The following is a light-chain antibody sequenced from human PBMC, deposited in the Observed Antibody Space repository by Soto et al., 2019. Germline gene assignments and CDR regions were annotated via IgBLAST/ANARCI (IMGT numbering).Light chain of an antibody. J-gene: IGKJ1*01. V-gene: IGKV3-20*01. CDR3: QQYGSSPGWT. CDR1: QSVSSSY. Sequence: EIVLTQSPGTLSLSPGERATISCRASQSVSSSYLAWYQQKPGQAPRLLIYGASSRATGIPDRFSGSGSGTDFTLTFSRLEPEDFAVYYCQQYGSSPGWTFGQGTKVEIK. CDR2: GAS.